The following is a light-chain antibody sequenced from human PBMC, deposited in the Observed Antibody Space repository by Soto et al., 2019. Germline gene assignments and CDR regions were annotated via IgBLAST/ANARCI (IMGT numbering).Light chain of an antibody. V-gene: IGKV1-9*01. Sequence: DIQLTQSPSFLSASVGDIVTITCRASQGISSFVAWYQQKPGKSPEHLIYAASTLQSGVPSRFSGSGSGTEFTLTTRSLQPEDFATYYCQQLQSYPLTVGPGTKVDIK. CDR1: QGISSF. CDR3: QQLQSYPLT. CDR2: AAS. J-gene: IGKJ3*01.